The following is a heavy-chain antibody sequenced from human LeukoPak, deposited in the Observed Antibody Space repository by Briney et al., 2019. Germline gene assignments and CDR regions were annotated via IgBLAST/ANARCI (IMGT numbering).Heavy chain of an antibody. CDR1: GGSFSGYY. D-gene: IGHD6-13*01. V-gene: IGHV4-34*01. CDR2: IYYSGST. CDR3: ARHPPPIAAAVYFDY. J-gene: IGHJ4*02. Sequence: SETLSLTCAVYGGSFSGYYWTWIRQPPGKGLEWIGSIYYSGSTYYNPSLKSRVTISVDTSKNQFSLKLSSVTAADTAVYYCARHPPPIAAAVYFDYWGQGALVTVSS.